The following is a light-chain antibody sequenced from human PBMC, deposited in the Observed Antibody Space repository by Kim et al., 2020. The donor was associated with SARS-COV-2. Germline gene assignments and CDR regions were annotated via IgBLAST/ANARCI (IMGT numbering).Light chain of an antibody. CDR1: QNIRSG. V-gene: IGKV1D-16*01. CDR3: QQYASYPYT. J-gene: IGKJ2*01. Sequence: SASIGDRVYITCRASQNIRSGLAWFQQESEKATKSLIYDVSTLQSGVPSRFSGSGSGTEFTLTISSLQPEDFATYHCQQYASYPYTFGPGTKLEIK. CDR2: DVS.